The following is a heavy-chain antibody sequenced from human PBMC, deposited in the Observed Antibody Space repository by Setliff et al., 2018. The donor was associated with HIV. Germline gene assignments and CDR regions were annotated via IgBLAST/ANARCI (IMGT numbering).Heavy chain of an antibody. CDR3: ARDHDYGDLSRNWFYMDV. CDR2: INTNTGNP. J-gene: IGHJ6*03. CDR1: GYTFTKYA. V-gene: IGHV7-4-1*02. Sequence: SVKVSCKASGYTFTKYAMNWVRQAPGQGLEWMGWINTNTGNPMYAQGFTGRFVFSLDTSVSTAYLQISSLKAEDTAVYYCARDHDYGDLSRNWFYMDVWGKGTTVTVSS. D-gene: IGHD4-17*01.